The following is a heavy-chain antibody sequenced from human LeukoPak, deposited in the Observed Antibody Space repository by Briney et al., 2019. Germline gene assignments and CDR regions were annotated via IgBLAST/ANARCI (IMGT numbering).Heavy chain of an antibody. J-gene: IGHJ4*02. CDR1: GFTFDVYG. V-gene: IGHV3-7*01. CDR2: IKEDGSDK. CDR3: ARDAGYGYDRFDY. D-gene: IGHD5-18*01. Sequence: GGSLRLSCAASGFTFDVYGMSWVRQAPGKGLEWVANIKEDGSDKNYVESMKGRYTISRDNAQNSLYLQMNRLGVEDTAVYYCARDAGYGYDRFDYWGQGTQVTVSS.